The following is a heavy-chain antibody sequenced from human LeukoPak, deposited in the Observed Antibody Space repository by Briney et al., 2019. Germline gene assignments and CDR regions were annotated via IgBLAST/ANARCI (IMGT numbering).Heavy chain of an antibody. CDR3: ARAYYYDSSGYCLDY. J-gene: IGHJ4*02. V-gene: IGHV4-38-2*02. CDR1: GYSISSGYY. D-gene: IGHD3-22*01. Sequence: SETLSLTCTVSGYSISSGYYWSWIRQPPGKGLEWIGEINHSGSTNYNPSLKSRVTISVDTSKNQFSLKLSSVTAADTAVYYCARAYYYDSSGYCLDYWGQGTLVTVSS. CDR2: INHSGST.